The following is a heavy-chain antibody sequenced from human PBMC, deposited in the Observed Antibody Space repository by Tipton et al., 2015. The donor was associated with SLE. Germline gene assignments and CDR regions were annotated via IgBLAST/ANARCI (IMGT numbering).Heavy chain of an antibody. CDR1: GGSISSSYY. CDR3: ARDRGPCYYDSSGYYNAFDI. D-gene: IGHD3-22*01. J-gene: IGHJ3*02. CDR2: ISYTGST. Sequence: TLSLTCTVSGGSISSSYYWGWFRQSPGKGLEWIGSISYTGSTYYNQSLKSRVTISVDTSKNQFSLKLSSVTAADTAVYYCARDRGPCYYDSSGYYNAFDIWGQGTMVTVSS. V-gene: IGHV4-39*07.